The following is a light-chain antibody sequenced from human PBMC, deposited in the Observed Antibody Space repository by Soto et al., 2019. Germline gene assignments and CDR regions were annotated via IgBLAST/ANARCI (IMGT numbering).Light chain of an antibody. Sequence: EIVLTQSPGTLSLSPGERATLSCRASQSVSSTSFAWYQHKPGQAPRLLIHGGSTRATGTPDRFSGSVSGTDLTLTISRLEPEDFAVYYCQQYGSPTGTFGQGTKVDIK. CDR1: QSVSSTS. V-gene: IGKV3-20*01. CDR3: QQYGSPTGT. J-gene: IGKJ1*01. CDR2: GGS.